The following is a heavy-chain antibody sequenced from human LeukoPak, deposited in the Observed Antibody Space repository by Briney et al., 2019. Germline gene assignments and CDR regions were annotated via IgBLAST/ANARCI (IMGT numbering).Heavy chain of an antibody. Sequence: ASVKVSCKASGYTLTGYYMHWVRQAPGQGLEWMGWINPNSGGTNYAQKFQERVTITRDMSTSTAYMELSSLRSEDTAVYYCAAVRVATLRLGELSTPYYFDYWGQGTLVTVSS. CDR2: INPNSGGT. J-gene: IGHJ4*02. CDR1: GYTLTGYY. V-gene: IGHV1-2*02. CDR3: AAVRVATLRLGELSTPYYFDY. D-gene: IGHD3-16*02.